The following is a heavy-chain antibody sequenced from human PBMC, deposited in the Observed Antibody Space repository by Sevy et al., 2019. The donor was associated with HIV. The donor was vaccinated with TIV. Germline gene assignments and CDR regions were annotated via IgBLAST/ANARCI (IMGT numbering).Heavy chain of an antibody. D-gene: IGHD5-12*01. Sequence: GSLRLSCAASGFTFSSYWMSWVRQAPGKGLEWVANIKQDGSEKYYVDSVKGRFTISRDNAKNSLYLQMNSLRAEDTAVYYCARVEAVATISFDYWGQGTLVTVSS. CDR2: IKQDGSEK. J-gene: IGHJ4*02. CDR3: ARVEAVATISFDY. V-gene: IGHV3-7*01. CDR1: GFTFSSYW.